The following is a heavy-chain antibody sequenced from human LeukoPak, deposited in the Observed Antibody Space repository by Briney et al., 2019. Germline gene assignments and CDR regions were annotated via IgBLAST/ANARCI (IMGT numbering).Heavy chain of an antibody. CDR3: ARSWQWLAHFDY. J-gene: IGHJ4*02. D-gene: IGHD6-19*01. V-gene: IGHV1-2*02. Sequence: ASVKVSCKASGYTFSGFYMYWVRQAPGQGLEWMGWINPNTGGTKYAQKFQGRVTMTRDTSISTAYMELRSLRSDDTAVYYCARSWQWLAHFDYWGQGTLVTVSS. CDR2: INPNTGGT. CDR1: GYTFSGFY.